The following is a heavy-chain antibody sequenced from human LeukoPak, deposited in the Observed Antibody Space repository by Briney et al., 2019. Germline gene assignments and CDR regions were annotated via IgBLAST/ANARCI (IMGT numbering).Heavy chain of an antibody. CDR3: TTKSDCRSRSCYAFYFYMDV. Sequence: PGGSLRLSCAASGFTFSDAWMSWVRQAPGKGLEWVGRIKSKTDGGTTDYAAPVKGRFTISRDDSKNTLYLQMNSLKAEDSAVYYCTTKSDCRSRSCYAFYFYMDVWGKGTTVTVSS. D-gene: IGHD2-2*01. CDR2: IKSKTDGGTT. J-gene: IGHJ6*03. CDR1: GFTFSDAW. V-gene: IGHV3-15*01.